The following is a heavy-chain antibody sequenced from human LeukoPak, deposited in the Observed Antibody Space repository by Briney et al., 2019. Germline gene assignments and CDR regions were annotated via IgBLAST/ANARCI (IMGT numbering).Heavy chain of an antibody. D-gene: IGHD3-16*01. Sequence: GGSLRLSCAASGFIFSNYAMSWVRQAPGKGLEWFSAITDSGGDTYYADSVKGRFTISRYNSKNTLDLQMSSLRAEDTAVYYCAKGSASSRPYYFDYWGQGVLVTVSS. V-gene: IGHV3-23*01. CDR1: GFIFSNYA. J-gene: IGHJ4*02. CDR3: AKGSASSRPYYFDY. CDR2: ITDSGGDT.